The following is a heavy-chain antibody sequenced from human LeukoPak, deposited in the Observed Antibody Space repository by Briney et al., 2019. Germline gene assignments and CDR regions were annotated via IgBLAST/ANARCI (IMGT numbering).Heavy chain of an antibody. V-gene: IGHV1-18*01. CDR3: ARDYAAASNDY. J-gene: IGHJ4*02. Sequence: ASVKVSCKASGYTFTSYGISWVRQAPGQGLEWMGWISAYYGNTNYAQKLQGRVTVTTDTSTSTAYMELRSLRSDDTAVYYCARDYAAASNDYWGQGTLVTVSS. D-gene: IGHD2-15*01. CDR1: GYTFTSYG. CDR2: ISAYYGNT.